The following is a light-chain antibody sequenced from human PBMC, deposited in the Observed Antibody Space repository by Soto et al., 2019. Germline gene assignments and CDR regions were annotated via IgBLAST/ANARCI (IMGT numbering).Light chain of an antibody. Sequence: DIRMTQSPSTLSSSVGDRGTNTCRASQSISSWLAWYQQKPGKAPKLLIYDASNLQAGVPSRFSGSGFTTHFTFTISSLQPEDVATYYCQQFDSVPELTFGGGTKVDIK. CDR1: QSISSW. CDR2: DAS. J-gene: IGKJ4*01. V-gene: IGKV1-5*01. CDR3: QQFDSVPELT.